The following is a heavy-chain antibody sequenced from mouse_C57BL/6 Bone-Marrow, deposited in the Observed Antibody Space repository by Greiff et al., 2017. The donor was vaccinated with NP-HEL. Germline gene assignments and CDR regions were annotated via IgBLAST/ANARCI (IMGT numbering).Heavy chain of an antibody. D-gene: IGHD3-2*02. CDR1: GYTFTSYW. CDR2: IDPSDSYT. V-gene: IGHV1-50*01. CDR3: ARSTGYWWDY. Sequence: QVQLQQPGAELVKPGASVKLSCKASGYTFTSYWMQWVKQRPGQGLEWIGEIDPSDSYTNYNQKFKGKATLTVDTSSSTAYLQLSSLTSEDSAVYYCARSTGYWWDYGGQGTTLTVSS. J-gene: IGHJ2*01.